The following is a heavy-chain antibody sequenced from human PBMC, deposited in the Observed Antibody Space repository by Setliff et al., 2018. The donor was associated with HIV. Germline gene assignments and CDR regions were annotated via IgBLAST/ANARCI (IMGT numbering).Heavy chain of an antibody. V-gene: IGHV1-18*01. Sequence: VASVKVSCKASGYTFTSYGISWVRQAPGQGREWMGWISAYNGNTNYAQKLQGRVTMTTDTSTSTAYMELRSLRSDDTAVYYCARGSRYSSSWYQPRPFDYWGQGTLVTVSS. CDR1: GYTFTSYG. D-gene: IGHD6-13*01. CDR2: ISAYNGNT. J-gene: IGHJ4*02. CDR3: ARGSRYSSSWYQPRPFDY.